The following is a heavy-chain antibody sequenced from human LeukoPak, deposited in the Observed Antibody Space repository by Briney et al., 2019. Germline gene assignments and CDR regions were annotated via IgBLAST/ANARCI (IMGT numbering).Heavy chain of an antibody. J-gene: IGHJ4*02. CDR3: AVNWGTDY. D-gene: IGHD7-27*01. Sequence: PSETLSLTCTVSGGSISSAKYFWSWIRQPPGKGLEWNGEINHSGSTNYNPSLKSRVTISVDTSKNQFSLKLSSVTAADTAVYYCAVNWGTDYWGQGTLVTVSS. CDR1: GGSISSAKYF. V-gene: IGHV4-39*07. CDR2: INHSGST.